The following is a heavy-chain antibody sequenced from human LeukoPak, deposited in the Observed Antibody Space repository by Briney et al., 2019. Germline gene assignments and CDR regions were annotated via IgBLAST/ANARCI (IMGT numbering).Heavy chain of an antibody. CDR1: GFTFSSYA. V-gene: IGHV3-23*01. Sequence: GGSLRLSCAASGFTFSSYAMSWVRQAPGKGLEWVSAISGSGGSTYYADSVKGRFTISRDNSKNTLYLQMNSLRAEDTAVYYCAKDPRNYGDYQGMDVWGQGTTGTVSS. D-gene: IGHD4-17*01. J-gene: IGHJ6*02. CDR3: AKDPRNYGDYQGMDV. CDR2: ISGSGGST.